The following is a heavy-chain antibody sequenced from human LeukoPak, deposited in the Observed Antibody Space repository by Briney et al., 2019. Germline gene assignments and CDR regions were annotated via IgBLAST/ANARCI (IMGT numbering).Heavy chain of an antibody. J-gene: IGHJ4*02. CDR3: ARALIAVDRAFDY. CDR1: GFTFSSYA. Sequence: HPGGSLRLSCAASGFTFSSYAMHWVRQAPGKGLEWVAVISYDGSNKYYADSVKGRFTISRDNSKNTLYLQMNSLRAEDTAVYYCARALIAVDRAFDYWGQGTLVTVSS. V-gene: IGHV3-30-3*01. D-gene: IGHD6-19*01. CDR2: ISYDGSNK.